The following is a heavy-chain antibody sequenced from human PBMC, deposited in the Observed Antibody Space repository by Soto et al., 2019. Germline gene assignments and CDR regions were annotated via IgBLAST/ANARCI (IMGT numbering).Heavy chain of an antibody. D-gene: IGHD3-3*01. V-gene: IGHV3-9*01. J-gene: IGHJ4*02. CDR2: ITWNSRVL. CDR1: GLNFDDFA. CDR3: AKGRYDFWSPYYFDS. Sequence: EVQLVESGGRLVQPGRSLRLSCVGTGLNFDDFAMHWVRQAPGKGLERVSGITWNSRVLAYADSVKGRFTNSRDNARNSLYLQMDSLRDEDTALYYCAKGRYDFWSPYYFDSWGQGTLVTVSS.